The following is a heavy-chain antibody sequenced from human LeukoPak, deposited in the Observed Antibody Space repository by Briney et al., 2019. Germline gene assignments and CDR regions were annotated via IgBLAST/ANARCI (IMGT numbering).Heavy chain of an antibody. V-gene: IGHV4-38-2*01. CDR1: GYSIIRGYY. CDR3: ARAGWIITSGIDY. CDR2: IYHIGST. J-gene: IGHJ4*02. Sequence: SETLSLTCGVSGYSIIRGYYWAWIRQPPGKGLEWIGTIYHIGSTYYTPSLGSRVTISVDTSKNEFSLNLKSVTAADTAVYYCARAGWIITSGIDYWGQGALVTVSS. D-gene: IGHD3-10*01.